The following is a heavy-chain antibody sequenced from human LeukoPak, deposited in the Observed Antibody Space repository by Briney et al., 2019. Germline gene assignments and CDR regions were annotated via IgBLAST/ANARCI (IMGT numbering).Heavy chain of an antibody. CDR2: IKNDGSER. CDR1: GFVFRNYF. V-gene: IGHV3-7*01. J-gene: IGHJ4*02. CDR3: ATDRGWRTSGYYLYYFEY. D-gene: IGHD3-3*01. Sequence: GGSLRLSCAASGFVFRNYFMSWVRQAPGKGLEWVASIKNDGSERYYVDSVRGRYTIARDNTKNSLFLQMSSLRAEDTAVYYCATDRGWRTSGYYLYYFEYWGQGTLVTFSS.